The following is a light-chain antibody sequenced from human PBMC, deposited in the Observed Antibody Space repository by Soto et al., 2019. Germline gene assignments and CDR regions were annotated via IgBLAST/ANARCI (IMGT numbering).Light chain of an antibody. V-gene: IGKV3-15*01. CDR1: QSVGRY. J-gene: IGKJ1*01. Sequence: ERLMTQSPGTLSVSPGEGATLSCRASQSVGRYLVWYQQKPGQAPRLVISGASTRATGIPARFSGSGSGTEFTLTISSLQSEDFAVYYCQQHNDWPLTFGQGTKV. CDR3: QQHNDWPLT. CDR2: GAS.